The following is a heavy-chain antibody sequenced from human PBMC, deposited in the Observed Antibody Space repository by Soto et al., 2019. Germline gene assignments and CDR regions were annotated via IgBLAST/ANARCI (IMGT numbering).Heavy chain of an antibody. CDR2: INPSGGST. CDR1: GYTFTSYY. J-gene: IGHJ4*02. Sequence: PSVKASCKASGYTFTSYYMHWVRQAPGQGLEWMGIINPSGGSTSYAQKFQGRVTMTRDTSTRTVYMELSSLRSEDTVVYYCARVRYSGYDLCYWGQGTLVTVSS. V-gene: IGHV1-46*03. CDR3: ARVRYSGYDLCY. D-gene: IGHD5-12*01.